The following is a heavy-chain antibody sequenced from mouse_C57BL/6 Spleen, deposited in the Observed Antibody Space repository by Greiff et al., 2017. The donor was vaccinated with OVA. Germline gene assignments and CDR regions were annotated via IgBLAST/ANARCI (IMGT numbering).Heavy chain of an antibody. J-gene: IGHJ1*03. CDR2: IDPSDSYT. CDR3: ARSGSSPYWYFDV. D-gene: IGHD1-1*01. Sequence: QVQLQQPGAELVMPGASVKLSCKASGYTFTSYWMHWVKQRPGQGLEWIGEIDPSDSYTTYNQKFKGKSTLTVDKSSSTAYMQLSSLTSEDSAVYYCARSGSSPYWYFDVWGTGTTVTVSS. CDR1: GYTFTSYW. V-gene: IGHV1-69*01.